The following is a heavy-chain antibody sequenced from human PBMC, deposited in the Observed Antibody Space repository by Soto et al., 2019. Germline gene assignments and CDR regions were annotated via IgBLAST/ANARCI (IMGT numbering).Heavy chain of an antibody. V-gene: IGHV4-59*01. CDR1: GGSFSGYY. D-gene: IGHD4-17*01. CDR2: IYYSGST. CDR3: ARRYGYAFDI. J-gene: IGHJ3*02. Sequence: TCAVYGGSFSGYYWSWIRQPPGKGLEWIGYIYYSGSTNYNPSLKSRVTISVDTSKNQFSLKLSSVTAADTAVYYCARRYGYAFDIWGQGTMVTVSS.